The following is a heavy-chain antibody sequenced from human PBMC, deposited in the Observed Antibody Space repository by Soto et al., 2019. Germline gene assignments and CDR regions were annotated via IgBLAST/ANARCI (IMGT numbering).Heavy chain of an antibody. J-gene: IGHJ4*02. V-gene: IGHV4-30-2*01. CDR1: GGSISSGGYS. Sequence: QLQLQESGSGLVKPSQTLSLTCAVSGGSISSGGYSWSWIRQPPGKGLEWIGYIYHSGSTSYNPSLXSXAXRXXDRSKNQFSLKLSSVTAADTAVYYCARGQVVAAQHWGQGTLVTVSS. CDR2: IYHSGST. D-gene: IGHD2-15*01. CDR3: ARGQVVAAQH.